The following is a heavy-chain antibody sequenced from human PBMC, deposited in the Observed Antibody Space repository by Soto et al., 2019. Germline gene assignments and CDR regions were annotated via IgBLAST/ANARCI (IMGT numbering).Heavy chain of an antibody. J-gene: IGHJ4*02. CDR3: ARDGVAAGNINFDY. Sequence: ASVKVSCKASGYTFTNSAIHWVRQAPGQRLEWMGWISGGNGNTKYSPKLQDRVTITRDTSASTAYMELSSLRSEDTALYYCARDGVAAGNINFDYWGQGTLVTVSS. CDR1: GYTFTNSA. V-gene: IGHV1-3*01. CDR2: ISGGNGNT. D-gene: IGHD6-25*01.